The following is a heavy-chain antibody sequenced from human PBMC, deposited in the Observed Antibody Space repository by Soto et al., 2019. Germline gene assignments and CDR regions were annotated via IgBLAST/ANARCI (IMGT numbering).Heavy chain of an antibody. CDR3: AIELSTIIRAYN. D-gene: IGHD3-10*01. J-gene: IGHJ4*02. Sequence: EVQLVESGGGLVKPGGSLRLSCAASGFTFTSHNIYWFRQAPGKGLEWVSSISPYDHSFYYADSVKGRFTVSKDNAKSSVFLQMDSLRAEDTAIYYCAIELSTIIRAYNWGQGTLVTVSS. CDR2: ISPYDHSF. CDR1: GFTFTSHN. V-gene: IGHV3-21*02.